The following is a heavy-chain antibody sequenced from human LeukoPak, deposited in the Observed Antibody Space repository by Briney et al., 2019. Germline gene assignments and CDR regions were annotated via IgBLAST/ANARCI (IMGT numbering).Heavy chain of an antibody. D-gene: IGHD6-13*01. CDR3: AGRRRYSSSWNGGYGMDV. V-gene: IGHV3-30*03. Sequence: TGGSLRLSCAASGFTFSDYGMHWVRQAPGKGLEWVAVISYDGSNKYYADSVKGGFTISRDNSRNTLYLQMNSLRSGDTAVYYRAGRRRYSSSWNGGYGMDVWGQGTTVTVSS. J-gene: IGHJ6*02. CDR1: GFTFSDYG. CDR2: ISYDGSNK.